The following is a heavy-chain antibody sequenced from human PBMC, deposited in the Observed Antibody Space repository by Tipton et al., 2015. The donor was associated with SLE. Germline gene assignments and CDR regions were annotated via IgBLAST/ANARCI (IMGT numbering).Heavy chain of an antibody. CDR2: IYYSGST. V-gene: IGHV4-39*07. CDR1: GGSISSSRYY. CDR3: ARAPNWADFDY. D-gene: IGHD7-27*01. J-gene: IGHJ4*02. Sequence: TLSLTCTVSGGSISSSRYYWGWTRQPPGKGLEWIGNIYYSGSTYYNPSLKSRVTISVDTSKNQFSLKLSSVTAADTAVYYCARAPNWADFDYLGQGTLVTVSS.